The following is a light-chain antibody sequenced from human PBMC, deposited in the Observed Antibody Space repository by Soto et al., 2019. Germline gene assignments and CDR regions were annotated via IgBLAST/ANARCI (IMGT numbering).Light chain of an antibody. J-gene: IGKJ2*01. V-gene: IGKV4-1*01. CDR2: WAS. CDR1: QSLFYSANNKNY. CDR3: QEYFNNPDI. Sequence: DIVMTQSPDSLAVSLGETATITCWSSQSLFYSANNKNYLAWYQQKPGQPPKLLIYWASTRESGVPDRFSGSGSGTYFTLTISSLQPEDVAVYYCQEYFNNPDIFGQGTRMEI.